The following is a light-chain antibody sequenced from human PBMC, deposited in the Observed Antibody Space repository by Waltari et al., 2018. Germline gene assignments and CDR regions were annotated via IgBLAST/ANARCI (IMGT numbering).Light chain of an antibody. V-gene: IGKV3-20*01. J-gene: IGKJ1*01. CDR1: QSVSRS. Sequence: IVLTQSPGTLSLSPGDRATLSCRASQSVSRSFAWYQQKPGQAPKLLIYGASTRATGIPDRFTGSGSGTDFSLTISSLEPEDFAIYFCQHYVRLPATFGQGTKVEIK. CDR3: QHYVRLPAT. CDR2: GAS.